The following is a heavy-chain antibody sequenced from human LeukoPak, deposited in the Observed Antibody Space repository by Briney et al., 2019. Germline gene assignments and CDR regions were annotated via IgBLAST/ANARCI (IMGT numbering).Heavy chain of an antibody. J-gene: IGHJ4*02. CDR2: IKSKSDGGTT. CDR1: GFTFSAAW. CDR3: AREGLIFGMVIPYFDY. D-gene: IGHD3/OR15-3a*01. Sequence: GESLRLSCAASGFTFSAAWMSWVRQAPGKDLEWVGRIKSKSDGGTTDYAAPVKGRVTISRDDSKNTLYLQMNSLKTEDTAVYYCAREGLIFGMVIPYFDYWGQGTPVTVSS. V-gene: IGHV3-15*01.